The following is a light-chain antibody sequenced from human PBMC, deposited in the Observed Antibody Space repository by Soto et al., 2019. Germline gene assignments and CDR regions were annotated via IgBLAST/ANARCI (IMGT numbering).Light chain of an antibody. CDR3: QQHSHCPWT. V-gene: IGKV3-15*01. Sequence: EMLMAQSPATLSVSPGERATLSCRARQSVSSNLAWYQQKPGQAPRLLIYGASTRATGIPARFSGSGSGTEFTLTISRLQSEDFAVYYCQQHSHCPWTFGQGTKVDIK. J-gene: IGKJ1*01. CDR2: GAS. CDR1: QSVSSN.